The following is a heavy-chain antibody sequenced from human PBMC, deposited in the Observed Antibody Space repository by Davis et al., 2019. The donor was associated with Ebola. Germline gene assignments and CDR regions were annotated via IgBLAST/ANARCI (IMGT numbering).Heavy chain of an antibody. J-gene: IGHJ5*02. V-gene: IGHV4-59*01. CDR1: GGSISSYY. CDR2: IYYSGST. Sequence: PSETLSLTCTVSGGSISSYYWSWIRQPPGKGLEWIGYIYYSGSTNYNPSLKSRVTISVDTSKNQFSLKLNSVTAADTAVYYCARGATRFDPWGQGTLVTVSA. CDR3: ARGATRFDP.